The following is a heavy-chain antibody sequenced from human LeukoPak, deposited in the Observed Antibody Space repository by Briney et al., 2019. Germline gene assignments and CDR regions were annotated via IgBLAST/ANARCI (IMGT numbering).Heavy chain of an antibody. CDR1: GYSFTNYW. CDR2: IYPGDSDT. D-gene: IGHD2-2*01. J-gene: IGHJ3*02. Sequence: GESLKISCKGSGYSFTNYWIGWVRQMPGKGLEWMGIIYPGDSDTRYSPSFQGQVTISADKSISTAYLQWSSLKASDTAMYYCARSVVPAATIRASDAFDIWGQGTMVTVSS. V-gene: IGHV5-51*01. CDR3: ARSVVPAATIRASDAFDI.